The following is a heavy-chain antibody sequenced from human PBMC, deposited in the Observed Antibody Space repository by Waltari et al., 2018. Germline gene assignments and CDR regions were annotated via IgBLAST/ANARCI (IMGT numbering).Heavy chain of an antibody. CDR2: CIPIVGTA. CDR3: EQTDAGDDAFDI. J-gene: IGHJ3*02. D-gene: IGHD3-16*01. CDR1: GGTFSSYA. Sequence: QVQLVQSGAEVKKPGSSVKVSCKASGGTFSSYAISWVRQAPGQGLEWMGGCIPIVGTANYAQKFQGRVTITADESTSTAYMELSSLRSEDTAVYYCEQTDAGDDAFDIWGQGTMVTVSS. V-gene: IGHV1-69*13.